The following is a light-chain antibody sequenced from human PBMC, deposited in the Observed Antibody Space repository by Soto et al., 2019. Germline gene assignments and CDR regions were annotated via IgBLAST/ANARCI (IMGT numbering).Light chain of an antibody. CDR1: QSISDT. V-gene: IGKV3-15*01. CDR3: QELNRYPYT. CDR2: GAS. J-gene: IGKJ2*01. Sequence: EIVMTHSDVTLSVAPVGIAQMSGRASQSISDTLAWYQQKPGQAPRLLIYGASRRATGFPARFSGSGSGTEFTLTISSLQPDDFATYYCQELNRYPYTCGKG.